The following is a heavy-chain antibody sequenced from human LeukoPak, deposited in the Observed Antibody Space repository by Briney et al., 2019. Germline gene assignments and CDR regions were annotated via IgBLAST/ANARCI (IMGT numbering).Heavy chain of an antibody. D-gene: IGHD1-14*01. CDR3: ATGPRNDP. CDR2: VHPDNGNT. Sequence: GASVKVSCKASGYDLNTYAFSWVRQAAGQGLEWLGWVHPDNGNTYYAQRFRGRVTMSRDTSTTTACMELSGLRSNDTAVYFCATGPRNDPWGQGTLVTVSS. V-gene: IGHV1-8*02. CDR1: GYDLNTYA. J-gene: IGHJ5*02.